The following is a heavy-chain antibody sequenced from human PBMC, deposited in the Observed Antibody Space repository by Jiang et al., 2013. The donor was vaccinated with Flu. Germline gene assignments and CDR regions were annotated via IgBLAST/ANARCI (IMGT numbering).Heavy chain of an antibody. D-gene: IGHD6-6*01. J-gene: IGHJ5*01. V-gene: IGHV4-59*01. Sequence: SLTCTVSGGSISFYYWSWIRQPPGKGLEWIGYMYYSGSTNYNPSLKSRVTISVDTSKNQFSLKLSSVTAADTAVYYCARGAYSSSFRLDSWGQGTLVTVSS. CDR1: GGSISFYY. CDR3: ARGAYSSSFRLDS. CDR2: MYYSGST.